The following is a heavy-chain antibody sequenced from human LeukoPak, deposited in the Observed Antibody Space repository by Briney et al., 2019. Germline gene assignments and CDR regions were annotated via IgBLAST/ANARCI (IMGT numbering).Heavy chain of an antibody. CDR2: IKDDGNEQ. Sequence: TGGSLRLSCVASGFIFSSYWMSWVRQAPGKGLEWVANIKDDGNEQYYVDSVRGRFTIFRDNAKNSLYLQMNSLRVEDTAMYYCARDPYFYAFDMWGQGTMVTVSS. J-gene: IGHJ3*02. V-gene: IGHV3-7*01. D-gene: IGHD3-10*01. CDR3: ARDPYFYAFDM. CDR1: GFIFSSYW.